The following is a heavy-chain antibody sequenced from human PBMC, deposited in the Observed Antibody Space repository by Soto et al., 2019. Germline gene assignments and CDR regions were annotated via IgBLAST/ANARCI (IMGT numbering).Heavy chain of an antibody. CDR3: ARSNVLRYFDWLSGGYYFDY. D-gene: IGHD3-9*01. CDR2: IWYDGSNK. Sequence: GGSLRLSCAASGFTFSSYGMHWVRQAPGKGLEWVAVIWYDGSNKYYADSVKGRFTISRDNSKNTLYLQMNSLRAEDTAVYYCARSNVLRYFDWLSGGYYFDYWGQGTLVTVSS. V-gene: IGHV3-33*01. J-gene: IGHJ4*02. CDR1: GFTFSSYG.